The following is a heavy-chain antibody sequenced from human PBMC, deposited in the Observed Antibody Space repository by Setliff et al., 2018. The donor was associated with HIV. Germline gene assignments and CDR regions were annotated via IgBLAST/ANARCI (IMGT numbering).Heavy chain of an antibody. J-gene: IGHJ4*02. CDR1: GGSISSYY. CDR2: IYYSGST. Sequence: PSETLSLTCTVSGGSISSYYWGWIRQPPGKGLESIGTIYYSGSTYYKSSLKSRLTISVDTPKSEFSLKLSSMTAADTAVYYCARGIAVAGPYFDYWGQGTLVTVSS. D-gene: IGHD6-19*01. CDR3: ARGIAVAGPYFDY. V-gene: IGHV4-59*01.